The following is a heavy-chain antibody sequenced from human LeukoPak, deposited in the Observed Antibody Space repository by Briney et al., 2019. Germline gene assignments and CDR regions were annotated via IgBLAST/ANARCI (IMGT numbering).Heavy chain of an antibody. J-gene: IGHJ4*02. CDR1: GFTFSSYA. V-gene: IGHV3-30-3*01. CDR2: ISYDGSNK. CDR3: ARDPAFGSGCFDY. Sequence: GGSLRLSCEASGFTFSSYAMHWVRQAPGKGLEGVAVISYDGSNKYYADSVKGRFTISRDNSKNTLYLQMNSLRAEDTAVYYCARDPAFGSGCFDYWGQGTLVTVSS. D-gene: IGHD6-19*01.